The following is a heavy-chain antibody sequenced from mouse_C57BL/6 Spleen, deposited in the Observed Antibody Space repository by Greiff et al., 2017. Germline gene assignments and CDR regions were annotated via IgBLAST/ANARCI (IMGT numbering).Heavy chain of an antibody. Sequence: EVMLVESGGDLVKPGGSLKLSCAASGFTFSSYGMSWVRQTPDKRLEWVATISSGGSYTYYPDSVKGRFTISRDNAKNTLYLQMSRLKSEDTAMYYCARHRVDYFDYWGKGTTLTVSS. J-gene: IGHJ2*01. CDR1: GFTFSSYG. V-gene: IGHV5-6*01. D-gene: IGHD1-1*02. CDR2: ISSGGSYT. CDR3: ARHRVDYFDY.